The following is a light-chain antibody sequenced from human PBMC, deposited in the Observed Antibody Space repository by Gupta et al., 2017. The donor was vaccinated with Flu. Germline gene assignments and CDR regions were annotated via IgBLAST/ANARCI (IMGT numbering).Light chain of an antibody. CDR2: DDR. V-gene: IGLV3-21*03. Sequence: SYVLTQPPSVSVAPGKTATITCGGSDIGSKSVHWYQQKPGLAPVLVVYDDRDRPSGIPERFSGSNPGNTATLTISGVEAGDEADYYCQVWAPSSDHRWVFGGGTKLTVL. CDR1: DIGSKS. CDR3: QVWAPSSDHRWV. J-gene: IGLJ3*02.